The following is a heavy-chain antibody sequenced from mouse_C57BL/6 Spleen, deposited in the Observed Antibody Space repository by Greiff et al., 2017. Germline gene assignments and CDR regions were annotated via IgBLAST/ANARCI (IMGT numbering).Heavy chain of an antibody. CDR2: ISHGSSCT. D-gene: IGHD6-2*01. V-gene: IGHV5-4*01. CDR3: AIDLCCRRCCYFDV. CDR1: GFTFTSYA. J-gene: IGHJ1*03. Sequence: DVHLVESGAGLVKPGGSLKLSCAASGFTFTSYAMSWVSQTPGKRLEWVATISHGSSCTYYTDNVKGQVTMSRDTATRNLYLQMRYLKSEDTAMYYCAIDLCCRRCCYFDVWGTGTTLTVSS.